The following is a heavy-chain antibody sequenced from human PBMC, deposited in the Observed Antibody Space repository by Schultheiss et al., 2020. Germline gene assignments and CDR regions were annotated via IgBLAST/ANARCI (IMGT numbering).Heavy chain of an antibody. D-gene: IGHD2-15*01. V-gene: IGHV1-8*01. CDR3: AKGTYCSGGSCYTDFDY. J-gene: IGHJ4*02. CDR1: GYTFTSYD. Sequence: ASVKVSCKASGYTFTSYDINWVRQATGQGLEWMGWMNPNSGNTGYAQKFQGRVTMTRNTSISTAYMELSSLRSEDTAVYYCAKGTYCSGGSCYTDFDYWGELAPVKVSS. CDR2: MNPNSGNT.